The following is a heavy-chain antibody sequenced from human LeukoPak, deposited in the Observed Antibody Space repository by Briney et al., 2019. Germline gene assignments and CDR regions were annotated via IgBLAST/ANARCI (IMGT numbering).Heavy chain of an antibody. CDR3: TTEGEFRIAAAGLYYYYYYYMDV. D-gene: IGHD6-13*01. CDR2: IKSKTDGGTT. J-gene: IGHJ6*03. Sequence: GGSLRLSCAASGFTFSNAWMGWVRQAPGKGLEWVGRIKSKTDGGTTDYAAPVKGRFTISRDDSKNTLYLQTNSLKTEDTAVYYCTTEGEFRIAAAGLYYYYYYYMDVWGKGTTVTVSS. CDR1: GFTFSNAW. V-gene: IGHV3-15*01.